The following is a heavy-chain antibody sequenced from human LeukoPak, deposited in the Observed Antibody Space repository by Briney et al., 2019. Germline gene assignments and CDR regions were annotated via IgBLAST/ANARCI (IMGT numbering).Heavy chain of an antibody. V-gene: IGHV3-48*01. CDR1: GFTFSTYS. J-gene: IGHJ3*02. CDR3: ARGLIAVAGAFDI. D-gene: IGHD6-19*01. CDR2: ISSSSSTI. Sequence: GGSLRLPCAASGFTFSTYSMIWVRQAPGKGLEWVSYISSSSSTIYYADSVKGRFTISRDNAKNSLYLQMNSLRAEDTAVYYCARGLIAVAGAFDIWGQGTMVTVSS.